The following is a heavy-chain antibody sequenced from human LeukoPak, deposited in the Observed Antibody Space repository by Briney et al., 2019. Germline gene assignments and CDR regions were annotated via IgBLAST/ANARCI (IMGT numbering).Heavy chain of an antibody. J-gene: IGHJ4*02. V-gene: IGHV3-23*01. Sequence: QSGGSLRLSCAASGFTFSIYAMSWVRQAPGKGLEWVSAISGSGGSTYYADSVKGRFTISRDNSKNTLYLQMNSLRAEDTAVYYCAMAYRIGFATDWGQGTLVTVSS. CDR1: GFTFSIYA. CDR2: ISGSGGST. CDR3: AMAYRIGFATD. D-gene: IGHD1-26*01.